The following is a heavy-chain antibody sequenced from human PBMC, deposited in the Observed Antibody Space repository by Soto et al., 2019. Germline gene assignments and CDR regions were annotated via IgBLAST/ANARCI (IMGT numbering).Heavy chain of an antibody. V-gene: IGHV1-69*13. J-gene: IGHJ6*02. CDR3: ARAYGSGSYYSAWAHDPNPYYYYYGMDV. CDR2: IIPLFGTA. CDR1: WGTFSSNY. Sequence: VKVFSKASWGTFSSNYFSWVGQAPGERVVWMGGIIPLFGTANYAQKFQGRVTITADESTSTAYMELSSLRSEDTAVYYCARAYGSGSYYSAWAHDPNPYYYYYGMDVWGQGTTVTVSS. D-gene: IGHD3-10*01.